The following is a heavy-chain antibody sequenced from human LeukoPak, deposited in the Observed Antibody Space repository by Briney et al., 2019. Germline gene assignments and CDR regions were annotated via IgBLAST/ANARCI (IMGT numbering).Heavy chain of an antibody. D-gene: IGHD2-15*01. CDR3: ARDCSAGNCYSYI. CDR1: GYTFSSHG. CDR2: INAYNGNT. Sequence: ASVKVSCKASGYTFSSHGISWVRQAPGQGLEWMGWINAYNGNTNYAQNFQGRVTMTTDTSTSTAYMELRSLRSDDTAVYYCARDCSAGNCYSYIWGQGTLVTVSS. J-gene: IGHJ4*02. V-gene: IGHV1-18*01.